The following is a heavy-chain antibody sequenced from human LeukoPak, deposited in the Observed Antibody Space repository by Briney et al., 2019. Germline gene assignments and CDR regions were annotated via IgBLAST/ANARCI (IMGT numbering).Heavy chain of an antibody. Sequence: SETLSLTCTVSGGSISSSSYYWGWIRQPPGKGLEWIGSIYYSGSTYYNPSLKSRVTISVDTSKNQFSLKLSSVTAADTAVYCCARDYGSIKFYYGMDVWGQGTTVTVS. V-gene: IGHV4-39*01. CDR3: ARDYGSIKFYYGMDV. J-gene: IGHJ6*02. CDR2: IYYSGST. CDR1: GGSISSSSYY. D-gene: IGHD3-10*01.